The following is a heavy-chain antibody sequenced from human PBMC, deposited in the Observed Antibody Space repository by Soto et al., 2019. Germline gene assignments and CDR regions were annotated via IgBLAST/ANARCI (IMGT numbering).Heavy chain of an antibody. Sequence: SEALSVTCTVSGGSISTYYWGWIRQPPGKGLEWIGYIYYSGSTSYNPSLKSRVTISVDTSKNQFSLKLRSVTAADTAVYYCASDRSSGWYQGYGMDVWCQGTTVT. V-gene: IGHV4-59*01. CDR2: IYYSGST. D-gene: IGHD6-19*01. CDR1: GGSISTYY. CDR3: ASDRSSGWYQGYGMDV. J-gene: IGHJ6*02.